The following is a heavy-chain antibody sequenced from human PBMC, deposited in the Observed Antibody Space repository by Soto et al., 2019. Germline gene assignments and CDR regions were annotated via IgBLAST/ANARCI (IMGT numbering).Heavy chain of an antibody. CDR3: VRIGYQLPSTVLWLCT. V-gene: IGHV4-34*01. Sequence: PSETLSLTCAVYGGFLSESYWTWIRQPPGKGLEWIGEINHVGGTNYNPSLKSRVTMSVDTSQNQFSLRLISVTAADTAMYFCVRIGYQLPSTVLWLCTWGQGTPVTASS. J-gene: IGHJ5*02. CDR2: INHVGGT. CDR1: GGFLSESY. D-gene: IGHD2-2*01.